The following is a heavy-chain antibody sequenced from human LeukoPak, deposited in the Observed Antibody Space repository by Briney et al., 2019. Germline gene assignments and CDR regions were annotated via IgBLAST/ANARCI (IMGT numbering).Heavy chain of an antibody. V-gene: IGHV4-59*01. CDR3: ARDHGDYDVLTGYTRENWFDP. J-gene: IGHJ5*02. D-gene: IGHD3-9*01. CDR2: IYDSGST. Sequence: MTSETLSLTCIVSGGSISTYYWSWIRQPPGKGLEWIGSIYDSGSTNYNPSLESRVTISLDTSKNQFSLNLSSVTAADTAIYYCARDHGDYDVLTGYTRENWFDPWGQGALVTVSS. CDR1: GGSISTYY.